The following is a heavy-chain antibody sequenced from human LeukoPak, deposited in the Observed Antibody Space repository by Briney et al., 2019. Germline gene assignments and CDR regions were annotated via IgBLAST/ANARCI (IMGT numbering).Heavy chain of an antibody. CDR3: AKRGGFTISDCYYFDY. D-gene: IGHD2-21*02. J-gene: IGHJ4*02. Sequence: PGGSLSLSCAASGFTFSSYGIHWVGQAPGKGLEWVAATSYDGSNKHYADSVKGRFIISRDNSKNTVYLQMDSLRAEDTAVYYCAKRGGFTISDCYYFDYWGQGTLVTVSS. V-gene: IGHV3-30*18. CDR1: GFTFSSYG. CDR2: TSYDGSNK.